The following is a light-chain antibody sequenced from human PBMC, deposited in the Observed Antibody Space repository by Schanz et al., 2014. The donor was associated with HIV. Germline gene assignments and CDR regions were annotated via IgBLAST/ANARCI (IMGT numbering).Light chain of an antibody. V-gene: IGLV2-8*01. CDR1: SSDVGGYNY. CDR3: SSYAGTTTFVV. Sequence: QSALTQPPSASGSPGQSVTISCTGTSSDVGGYNYLPWYQQHPGKAPKLMIYEVTKRPSGVPDRFSGSKSGNTASLTVSGLQAEDEADYYCSSYAGTTTFVVFGGGTKVTVL. J-gene: IGLJ2*01. CDR2: EVT.